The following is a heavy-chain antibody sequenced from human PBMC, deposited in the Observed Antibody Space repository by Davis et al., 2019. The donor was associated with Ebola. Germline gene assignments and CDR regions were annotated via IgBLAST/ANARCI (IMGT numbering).Heavy chain of an antibody. D-gene: IGHD1-26*01. J-gene: IGHJ6*02. CDR2: ISSSGSTI. Sequence: GESLKISCAASGFTFSDYYMSWIRQAPGKGLEWVSYISSSGSTIYYADSVKGRFTISRDNAKNSLYLQMNSLRAEDTAMFYCARAPGIVGPTRPMDVWGQGTTVTVSS. CDR3: ARAPGIVGPTRPMDV. CDR1: GFTFSDYY. V-gene: IGHV3-11*01.